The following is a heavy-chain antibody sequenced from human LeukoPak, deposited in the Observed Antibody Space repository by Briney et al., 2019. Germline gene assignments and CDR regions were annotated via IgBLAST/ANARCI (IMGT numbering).Heavy chain of an antibody. D-gene: IGHD1-26*01. CDR2: IDTDGSFT. Sequence: GGSLRLSCAASGFTFSNYDMHWVRQAPGKGLVWVSRIDTDGSFTSYADSVRGRFTISRDNAKNTLYLQMSSLRAEDAAVYYCIRGTVGAPGNDYWGQGTLVTVSS. J-gene: IGHJ4*02. CDR1: GFTFSNYD. V-gene: IGHV3-74*01. CDR3: IRGTVGAPGNDY.